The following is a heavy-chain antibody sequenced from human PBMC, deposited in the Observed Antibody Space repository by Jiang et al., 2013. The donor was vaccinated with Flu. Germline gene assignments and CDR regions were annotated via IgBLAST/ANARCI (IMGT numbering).Heavy chain of an antibody. CDR2: IDPSDSYT. CDR3: ARHAAGWLQLAGPIDC. Sequence: GAEVKKPGESLRISCKGSGYSFTSYWISWVRQMPGKGLEWMGRIDPSDSYTNYSPSFQGHVTISADKSISTAYLQWSSLKASDTAMYYCARHAAGWLQLAGPIDCWGQGTLVTVSS. CDR1: GYSFTSYW. V-gene: IGHV5-10-1*01. J-gene: IGHJ4*02. D-gene: IGHD5-24*01.